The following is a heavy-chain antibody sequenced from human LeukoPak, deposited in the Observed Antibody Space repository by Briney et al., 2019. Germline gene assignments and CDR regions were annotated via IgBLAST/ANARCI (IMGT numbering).Heavy chain of an antibody. CDR2: IYPDDSTT. D-gene: IGHD1-26*01. CDR1: GYNFATYW. V-gene: IGHV5-51*01. J-gene: IGHJ4*02. CDR3: ARLRFQSGDTYYFDY. Sequence: GGSLRLSCKCSGYNFATYWIGWVRQMPGKGLEWMGVIYPDDSTTAYSPSFQGQVTISVDKSITTAYLQWSSLKASDTAMYYCARLRFQSGDTYYFDYWGQGSLVTVSS.